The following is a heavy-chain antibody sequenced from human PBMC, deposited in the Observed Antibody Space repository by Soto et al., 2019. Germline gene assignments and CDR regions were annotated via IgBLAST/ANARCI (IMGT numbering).Heavy chain of an antibody. CDR2: ISSSGSTT. V-gene: IGHV3-48*03. J-gene: IGHJ4*02. D-gene: IGHD4-17*01. CDR3: ARVFYFGDYGPFDY. Sequence: PGGSLRLSCAASGFTFSSYEMNWVRQAPGKGLEWVSYISSSGSTTYYADSVKGRFTISRDNAKNSLYLQMNSLRAEDTAVYYCARVFYFGDYGPFDYWGQGTLVTVSS. CDR1: GFTFSSYE.